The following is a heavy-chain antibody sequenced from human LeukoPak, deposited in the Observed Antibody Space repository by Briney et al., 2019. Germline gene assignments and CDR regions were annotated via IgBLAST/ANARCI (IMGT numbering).Heavy chain of an antibody. V-gene: IGHV1-69*04. D-gene: IGHD3-22*01. Sequence: SVKVSCKASGGTFSSYAISWVRQAPGQGLEWMGRIIPILGIANYAQKFQGRVTITADKSTSTAYMELSSLRSEDTAVYYCARDGYYYDSSGYYFPDYWGQGTLVTVSS. J-gene: IGHJ4*02. CDR2: IIPILGIA. CDR3: ARDGYYYDSSGYYFPDY. CDR1: GGTFSSYA.